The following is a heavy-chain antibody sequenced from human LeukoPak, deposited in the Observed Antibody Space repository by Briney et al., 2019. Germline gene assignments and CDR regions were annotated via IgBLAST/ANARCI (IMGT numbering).Heavy chain of an antibody. CDR2: ISGSGGST. D-gene: IGHD5-18*01. CDR3: AKDSYSYGYYYFDY. CDR1: GFTFSSYA. V-gene: IGHV3-23*01. J-gene: IGHJ4*02. Sequence: GGSLRLSCAASGFTFSSYAMSWVRQAPGKGLEWVSAISGSGGSTYYADSVKGRFTISRGNSKNTLYLQMNSLRAEDTAVYYCAKDSYSYGYYYFDYWGQGTLVTVSS.